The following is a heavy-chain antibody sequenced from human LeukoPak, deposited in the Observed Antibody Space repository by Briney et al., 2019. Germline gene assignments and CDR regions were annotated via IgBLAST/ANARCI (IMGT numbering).Heavy chain of an antibody. CDR2: IHYSGST. CDR3: ARDGGSSARGVWYFDY. D-gene: IGHD6-6*01. CDR1: GGSFSGYY. J-gene: IGHJ4*02. Sequence: SETLSLTCAVYGGSFSGYYWIWIRQPPGKGLEWIGEIHYSGSTNYNPSLKSRVTISVDTSNNQFSLKLSSVTAADTAVYYCARDGGSSARGVWYFDYWGQGTLVTVSS. V-gene: IGHV4-34*01.